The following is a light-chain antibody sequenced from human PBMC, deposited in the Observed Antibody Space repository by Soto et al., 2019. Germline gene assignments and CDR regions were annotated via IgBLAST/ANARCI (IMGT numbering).Light chain of an antibody. Sequence: DIQMTQSPSSLSASVGDRVTITCRASQSISSYLHWYQQKPGKAPKLLIYAASSLQGGGPSRFSGSGSGTDFTLTISSLQPEDFATYYCQQSYSTPPTFGGGTKVDIK. CDR2: AAS. CDR1: QSISSY. CDR3: QQSYSTPPT. J-gene: IGKJ4*01. V-gene: IGKV1-39*01.